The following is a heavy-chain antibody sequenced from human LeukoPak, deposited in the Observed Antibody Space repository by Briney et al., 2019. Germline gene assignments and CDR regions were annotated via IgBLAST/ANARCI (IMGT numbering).Heavy chain of an antibody. V-gene: IGHV4-59*01. J-gene: IGHJ3*02. Sequence: SETLSLTCTVSGGSISSYYWSWIRQPPGKGLEWIGNIYYSGSTNYNPSLKSRVTISVDTSKNQFSLKLSSVTAADTAVYYCAREGNCSGGSCYSGSAFDIWGQGTMVTVSS. CDR2: IYYSGST. CDR3: AREGNCSGGSCYSGSAFDI. CDR1: GGSISSYY. D-gene: IGHD2-15*01.